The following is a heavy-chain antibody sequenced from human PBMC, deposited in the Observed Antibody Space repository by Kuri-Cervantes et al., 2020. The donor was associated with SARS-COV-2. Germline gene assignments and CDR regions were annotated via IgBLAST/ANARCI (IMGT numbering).Heavy chain of an antibody. CDR3: SRDWETYSGSYISGY. D-gene: IGHD1-26*01. V-gene: IGHV3-23*01. CDR1: GFTFSSYA. Sequence: GGSLRLSCEASGFTFSSYAMSWVRQAPGKGLEWVSAISGSGGSTYYADSVKGRFTISNDNSKNTLYLQMNSLRAEDTAVYYCSRDWETYSGSYISGYWGQGTLVTVSS. CDR2: ISGSGGST. J-gene: IGHJ4*02.